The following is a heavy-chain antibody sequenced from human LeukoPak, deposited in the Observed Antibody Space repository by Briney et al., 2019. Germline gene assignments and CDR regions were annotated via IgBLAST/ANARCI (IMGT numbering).Heavy chain of an antibody. Sequence: GGSLRLSCAASGFTFSTNSMNWVRQAPGKGLEWVSSISHSSSYIYYADSVQGRFTISRDNSKNTLYLQMNSLRAEDTAVYYCANFLAPLFDYWGQGTLVTVSS. D-gene: IGHD5-12*01. CDR3: ANFLAPLFDY. CDR2: ISHSSSYI. V-gene: IGHV3-21*04. J-gene: IGHJ4*02. CDR1: GFTFSTNS.